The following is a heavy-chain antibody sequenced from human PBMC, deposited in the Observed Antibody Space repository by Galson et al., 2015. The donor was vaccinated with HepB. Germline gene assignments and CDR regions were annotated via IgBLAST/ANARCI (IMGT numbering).Heavy chain of an antibody. J-gene: IGHJ4*02. D-gene: IGHD6-13*01. CDR1: GFTFTSSA. CDR3: AAAYLGGGAAAGANFDY. V-gene: IGHV1-58*02. CDR2: IVVGSGNT. Sequence: QSGAEVKKPGESLKISCKASGFTFTSSAMQWVRQARGQRLEWTGWIVVGSGNTNYAQKFQERVTITRDISTSTAYMELSSLRSEDTAVYYCAAAYLGGGAAAGANFDYWGQGTLVTVSS.